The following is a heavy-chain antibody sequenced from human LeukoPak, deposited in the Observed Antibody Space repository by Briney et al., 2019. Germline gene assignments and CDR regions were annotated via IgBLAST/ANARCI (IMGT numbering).Heavy chain of an antibody. D-gene: IGHD4-17*01. V-gene: IGHV3-7*04. CDR1: GFTFSRYW. CDR3: ARDGPVTQFDY. Sequence: GGALRLSGAASGFTFSRYWMTWVRQAPGKGLEWVANIKRDGSEKYYVDSVWGRFTISRDNAKTAQYLQMNRLRAENTAVYYCARDGPVTQFDYWGQGTLVTVSS. J-gene: IGHJ4*02. CDR2: IKRDGSEK.